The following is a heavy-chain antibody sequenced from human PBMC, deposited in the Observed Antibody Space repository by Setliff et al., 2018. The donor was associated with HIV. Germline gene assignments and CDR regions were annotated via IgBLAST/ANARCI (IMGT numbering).Heavy chain of an antibody. J-gene: IGHJ4*02. D-gene: IGHD6-6*01. CDR2: IKNRPAGGTT. Sequence: GGSLRLSCAASGFTFNNAWMTWVRQAPGRGLEWVGRIKNRPAGGTTEYAAPVKGRFTISRDDSKNMAYLQMNSLKIEDTALYFCSINSPLSSWGQGTLVTVSS. CDR3: SINSPLSS. CDR1: GFTFNNAW. V-gene: IGHV3-15*01.